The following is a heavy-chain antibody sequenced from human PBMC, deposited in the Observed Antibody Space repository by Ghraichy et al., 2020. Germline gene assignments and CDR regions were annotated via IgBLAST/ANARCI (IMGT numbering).Heavy chain of an antibody. D-gene: IGHD5-18*01. V-gene: IGHV3-72*01. CDR1: GFTFSDYH. J-gene: IGHJ4*02. Sequence: GESLNISCAASGFTFSDYHMDWVRQAPGKGLEWVGRAKNKANSYTPEYAASVKGRFTISRDDSENSLYLQMSSLKTEDTAVYYCARGYNYGTKHDYWGQGTLVTVSS. CDR3: ARGYNYGTKHDY. CDR2: AKNKANSYTP.